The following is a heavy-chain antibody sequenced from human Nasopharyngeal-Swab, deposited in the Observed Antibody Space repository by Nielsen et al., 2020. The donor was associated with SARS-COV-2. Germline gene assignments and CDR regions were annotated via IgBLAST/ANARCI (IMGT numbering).Heavy chain of an antibody. Sequence: WIRQPPGKGLEWIGEINHSGSTNYNPSLKSRVTISVDTSKNQFSLKLSSATAADTAVYYCARGYPFFEYSSSYYFDYWGQGTLVTVSS. V-gene: IGHV4-34*01. CDR2: INHSGST. J-gene: IGHJ4*02. CDR3: ARGYPFFEYSSSYYFDY. D-gene: IGHD6-6*01.